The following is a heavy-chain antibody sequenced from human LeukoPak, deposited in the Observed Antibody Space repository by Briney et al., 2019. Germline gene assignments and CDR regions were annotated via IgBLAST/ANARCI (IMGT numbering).Heavy chain of an antibody. Sequence: GGSLRLSCAASGFSFSDFYMSWIRQAPGMGLEWISYIGTRSNPIYYADSVKGRFTISRDDAKYSLYLQMNSLRDEDTAVYFCAREARGSGRDFDYWGQGILVTVSS. D-gene: IGHD1-26*01. J-gene: IGHJ4*02. CDR3: AREARGSGRDFDY. CDR2: IGTRSNPI. V-gene: IGHV3-11*01. CDR1: GFSFSDFY.